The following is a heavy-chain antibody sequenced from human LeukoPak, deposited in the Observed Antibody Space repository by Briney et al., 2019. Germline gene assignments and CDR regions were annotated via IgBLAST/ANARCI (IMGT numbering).Heavy chain of an antibody. Sequence: PGGSPRLSCTASGFTFSNYDMHWVRQAPGKGLEWVAVISYDGSNKYYADSVKGRFTISRDNSKNTLYLQMNSLRAEDTAVYYCAKDLHSGYDYWGQGTLVTVSS. D-gene: IGHD5-12*01. V-gene: IGHV3-30*18. J-gene: IGHJ4*02. CDR1: GFTFSNYD. CDR2: ISYDGSNK. CDR3: AKDLHSGYDY.